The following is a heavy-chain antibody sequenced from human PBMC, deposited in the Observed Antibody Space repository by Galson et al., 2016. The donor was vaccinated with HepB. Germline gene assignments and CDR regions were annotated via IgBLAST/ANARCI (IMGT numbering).Heavy chain of an antibody. CDR3: AKDHTGSTVGWSDGMDV. CDR2: VTGSGSWT. CDR1: GFTFGTYA. Sequence: SLRLSCAASGFTFGTYAMTWVRQAPGKGLEWVSSVTGSGSWTYYADSVKGRLTISRDNSKNTLYLQLSSLRVGDTAVYYCAKDHTGSTVGWSDGMDVWGQGTRVTVSS. V-gene: IGHV3-23*01. D-gene: IGHD1-7*01. J-gene: IGHJ6*02.